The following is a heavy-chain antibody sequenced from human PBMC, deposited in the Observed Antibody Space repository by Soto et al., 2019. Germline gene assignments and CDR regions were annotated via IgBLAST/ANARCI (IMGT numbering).Heavy chain of an antibody. V-gene: IGHV4-34*01. D-gene: IGHD3-22*01. J-gene: IGHJ4*02. Sequence: QVQLQQWGAGLLRPSETLSLTCAVSGWSFSGYYWSWIRQSPGKGLEWIGDINHSGNTNYNPSLKSRGTISGDTSKNQFSLKLTSVTAADTAVYYCARGIRMMDSWGQGTLVTVSS. CDR1: GWSFSGYY. CDR2: INHSGNT. CDR3: ARGIRMMDS.